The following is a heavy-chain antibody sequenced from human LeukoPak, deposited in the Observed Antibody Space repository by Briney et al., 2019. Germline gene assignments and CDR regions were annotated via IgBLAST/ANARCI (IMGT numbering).Heavy chain of an antibody. CDR3: ARRVKLSSGTHQLDY. J-gene: IGHJ4*02. CDR1: GYSFPSYW. CDR2: IYPSDSDT. D-gene: IGHD3-10*01. V-gene: IGHV5-51*01. Sequence: GASLKISCKASGYSFPSYWIGWVRQLPGKGLEWMGIIYPSDSDTRYSPSFQGQVTISADKSISTAYLQWSSLKASDTAIYYCARRVKLSSGTHQLDYWGQGTLVTVSS.